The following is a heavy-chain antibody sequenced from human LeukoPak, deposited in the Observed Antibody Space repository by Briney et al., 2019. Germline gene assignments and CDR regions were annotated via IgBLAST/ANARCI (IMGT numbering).Heavy chain of an antibody. V-gene: IGHV3-48*03. D-gene: IGHD3-22*01. CDR1: GFTFSSYE. CDR3: AKSGYYQGGYFDL. CDR2: ISSSGSTI. Sequence: GGSLRLSCAASGFTFSSYEMNWVRQAPGKGLEWVSYISSSGSTIYYADSVKGRFTISRDNAKNSLYLQMNSLRAEDTAAYYCAKSGYYQGGYFDLWGRGTLVTVSS. J-gene: IGHJ2*01.